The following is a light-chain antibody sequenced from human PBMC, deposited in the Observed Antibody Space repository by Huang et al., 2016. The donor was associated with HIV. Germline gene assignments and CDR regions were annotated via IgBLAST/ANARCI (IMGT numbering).Light chain of an antibody. Sequence: EIEMTQSPATLSVSPGERATLSCRASQSVNSNLAWYQQKPGQAPRRLIYGASTRATGIPARFSGIGSGTEFTLTISSLQSEDFAVYYCLQYNNWPPVTFGQGTRLEIK. CDR1: QSVNSN. CDR3: LQYNNWPPVT. J-gene: IGKJ5*01. V-gene: IGKV3D-15*01. CDR2: GAS.